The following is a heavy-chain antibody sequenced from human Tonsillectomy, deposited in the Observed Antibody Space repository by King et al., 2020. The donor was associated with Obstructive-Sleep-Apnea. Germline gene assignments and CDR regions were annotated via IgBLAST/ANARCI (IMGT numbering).Heavy chain of an antibody. V-gene: IGHV1-18*01. Sequence: EQLVQSGAEVKKPGASVKVSCKSSGYTFTSYGISWVRQAPGQGLEWMGWSSAYNGNTNYVQKLQGRVTMTTDTSTKTANMELRSLRSDDTAVYYCARTTVEELRYFDWLLVMDVWGQGTTVTVSS. D-gene: IGHD3-9*01. CDR1: GYTFTSYG. CDR2: SSAYNGNT. J-gene: IGHJ6*02. CDR3: ARTTVEELRYFDWLLVMDV.